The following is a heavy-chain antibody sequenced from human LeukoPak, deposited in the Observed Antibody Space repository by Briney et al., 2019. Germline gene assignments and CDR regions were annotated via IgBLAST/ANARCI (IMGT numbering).Heavy chain of an antibody. CDR1: GFTFSSYG. Sequence: GRSLRLSCAASGFTFSSYGMHWARQAPGKGLEWVAVIWYDGSNKYYADSVKGRFTISRDNSKNTLYLQMNSLRDEDTAVYYCARDNLVVRQWLVRWFDPWGQGTLVTVSS. D-gene: IGHD6-19*01. J-gene: IGHJ5*02. CDR2: IWYDGSNK. CDR3: ARDNLVVRQWLVRWFDP. V-gene: IGHV3-33*01.